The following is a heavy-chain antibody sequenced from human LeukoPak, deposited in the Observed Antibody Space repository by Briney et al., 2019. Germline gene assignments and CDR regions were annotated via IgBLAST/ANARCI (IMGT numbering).Heavy chain of an antibody. V-gene: IGHV1-8*01. CDR1: GYTFTSYD. D-gene: IGHD3-10*01. J-gene: IGHJ6*03. CDR3: ARGPYGSGSYYYYYYYMDV. CDR2: MNPNSGNT. Sequence: ASVKVSCKASGYTFTSYDINWARQATGQGLEWMGWMNPNSGNTGYAQKFQGRVTMTRNTSISTAYMELSSLRSEDTAVYYCARGPYGSGSYYYYYYYMDVWGKGTTVTVSS.